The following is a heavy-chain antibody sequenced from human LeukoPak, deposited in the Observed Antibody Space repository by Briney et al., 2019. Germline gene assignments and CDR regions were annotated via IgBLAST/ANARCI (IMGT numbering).Heavy chain of an antibody. CDR1: GFTFSSYA. D-gene: IGHD5-24*01. Sequence: GGSLRLSCAASGFTFSSYAKPWVRQAPGKGREYVSAMSSNGGSTYYANSVKGRFTISRDHPKHTQYLQMGSLRAEDMAVYYCARGGRWLQLYYFDYWGQGTLVTVPS. CDR2: MSSNGGST. CDR3: ARGGRWLQLYYFDY. J-gene: IGHJ4*02. V-gene: IGHV3-64*01.